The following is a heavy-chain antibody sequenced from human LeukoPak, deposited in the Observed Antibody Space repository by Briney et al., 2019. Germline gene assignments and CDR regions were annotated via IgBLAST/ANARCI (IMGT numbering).Heavy chain of an antibody. CDR3: ARDISSYSSSE. V-gene: IGHV1-18*01. CDR1: GYTFTSYG. Sequence: ASVKVSCKASGYTFTSYGISWVRQAPGQGPEWMGWISGYNGNTNYVEKFQGRVTMTADTSTSTAYMELRSLRSDDTAVYYCARDISSYSSSEWVQGTLVTVSS. J-gene: IGHJ4*02. D-gene: IGHD6-6*01. CDR2: ISGYNGNT.